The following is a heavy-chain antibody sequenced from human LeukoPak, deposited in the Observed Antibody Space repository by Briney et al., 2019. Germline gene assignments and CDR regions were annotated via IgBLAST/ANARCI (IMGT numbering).Heavy chain of an antibody. CDR2: IYSGGST. J-gene: IGHJ6*03. D-gene: IGHD1-14*01. CDR3: AKRAGKASYMDV. Sequence: GGSLRLSCEASEFSVGSNYMTWVRKAPGKGLKWVSLIYSGGSTYYADSVKGRFTISRDNSKNTLYLQMNSLRAEDTAVYYCAKRAGKASYMDVWGKGTTVTISS. CDR1: EFSVGSNY. V-gene: IGHV3-66*01.